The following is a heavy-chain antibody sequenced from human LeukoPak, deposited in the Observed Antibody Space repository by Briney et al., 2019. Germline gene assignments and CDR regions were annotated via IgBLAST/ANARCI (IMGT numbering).Heavy chain of an antibody. CDR3: ARDLHRGSHGMDV. CDR2: IYYSGST. D-gene: IGHD4-11*01. Sequence: PSETLSLTCTVSGGSISSYYWSWIRQPPGKGLEWIGYIYYSGSTNYNPSLKSRVTISVDTSKNQFSLKLSSVTAADRAVYYCARDLHRGSHGMDVWGQGTTVTVSS. CDR1: GGSISSYY. J-gene: IGHJ6*02. V-gene: IGHV4-59*01.